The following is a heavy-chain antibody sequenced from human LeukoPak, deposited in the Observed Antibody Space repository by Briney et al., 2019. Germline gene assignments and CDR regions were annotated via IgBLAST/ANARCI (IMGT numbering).Heavy chain of an antibody. CDR1: GFTFSTYA. J-gene: IGHJ4*02. Sequence: GGSLRLSCAASGFTFSTYAMSWVRQAPGKGLEWVSAISGSGGTTYYADSVKGRFTISRDYSKNTLYLQMNSLRVEDTAVYYCATRYSYGSYYFDYWGQGTLVTVSS. CDR3: ATRYSYGSYYFDY. CDR2: ISGSGGTT. D-gene: IGHD5-18*01. V-gene: IGHV3-23*01.